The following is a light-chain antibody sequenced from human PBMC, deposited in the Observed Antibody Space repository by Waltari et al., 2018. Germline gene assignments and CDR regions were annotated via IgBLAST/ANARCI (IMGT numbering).Light chain of an antibody. CDR2: AAC. CDR1: QGISSW. V-gene: IGKV1-12*01. J-gene: IGKJ1*01. CDR3: QQSNSFPQT. Sequence: DIQMTQFPSSVSASVGDRVTITCLESQGISSWLAWYQQKPGKAPKLLIYAACILQSWVPAMFSGSGSGTDFTLTINSLQPEDFATYYCQQSNSFPQTFGQGTKVEIK.